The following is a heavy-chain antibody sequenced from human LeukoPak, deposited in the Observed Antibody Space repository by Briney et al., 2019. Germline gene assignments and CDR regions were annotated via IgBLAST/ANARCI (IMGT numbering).Heavy chain of an antibody. D-gene: IGHD6-19*01. Sequence: GGSLRLSCTASGFTFGDLAMSWFRQAPGKGLEWVGFIRSKAYGGTTEYAASVKGRFTISRDDSKSIAYLQMNSLKTEDTAVYYCTREIKYSSGWYPYYFDYWGQGTLVTVSS. CDR1: GFTFGDLA. V-gene: IGHV3-49*03. J-gene: IGHJ4*02. CDR3: TREIKYSSGWYPYYFDY. CDR2: IRSKAYGGTT.